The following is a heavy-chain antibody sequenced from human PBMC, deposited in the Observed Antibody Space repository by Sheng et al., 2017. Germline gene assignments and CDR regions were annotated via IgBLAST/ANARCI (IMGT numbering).Heavy chain of an antibody. J-gene: IGHJ3*02. D-gene: IGHD2-2*01. CDR3: ARASGSTSDYAFDI. CDR1: GFTFSSYE. V-gene: IGHV3-48*03. CDR2: ISSSGSTI. Sequence: EVQLVESGGGLVQPGGSLRLSCAASGFTFSSYEMNWVRQAPGKGLEWVSYISSSGSTIHYADSVKGRFTISRDNAKNSLYLQMNSLRAEDTAVYYCARASGSTSDYAFDIWGQGTMVTVSS.